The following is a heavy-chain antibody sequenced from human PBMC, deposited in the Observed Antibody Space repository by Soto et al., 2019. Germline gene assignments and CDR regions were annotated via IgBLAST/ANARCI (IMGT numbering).Heavy chain of an antibody. CDR2: ISANNGNT. CDR1: GYSFTSYG. D-gene: IGHD1-26*01. CDR3: ARDRGSYALDY. J-gene: IGHJ4*02. V-gene: IGHV1-18*01. Sequence: QVQLVQSGAEVKKPGASVKVSCKASGYSFTSYGISWVRQAPGQGLEWMGWISANNGNTNYAQGRVTMTTDTSTSTANRELRSLRSDDTAVYYCARDRGSYALDYWGQGTLVTVSS.